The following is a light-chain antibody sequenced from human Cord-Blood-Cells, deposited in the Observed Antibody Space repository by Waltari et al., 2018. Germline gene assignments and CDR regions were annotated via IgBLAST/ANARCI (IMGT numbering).Light chain of an antibody. CDR3: QSADSSGTFYV. V-gene: IGLV3-25*03. CDR2: KDS. Sequence: SYELTQPPSVSVPPGQTARITCSGDALPKQYAYWYQQKPGQAPGLVIYKDSERPSGIPERFSGSSSGTTVTLTISGVQAEDEADYYCQSADSSGTFYVFGTGTKVTVL. CDR1: ALPKQY. J-gene: IGLJ1*01.